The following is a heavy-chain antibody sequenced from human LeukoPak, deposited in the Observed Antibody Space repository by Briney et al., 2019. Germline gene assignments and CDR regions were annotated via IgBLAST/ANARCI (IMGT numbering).Heavy chain of an antibody. Sequence: ASVKVSCKASGYTFTGYYMHRVRQAPGQGLEWMGWINPNSGGTNYAQKFQGRVTMTRDTSISTAYMELSRLRSDDTAVYYCAIERMATDAFDIWGQGTMVTVSS. J-gene: IGHJ3*02. D-gene: IGHD5-24*01. CDR2: INPNSGGT. V-gene: IGHV1-2*02. CDR3: AIERMATDAFDI. CDR1: GYTFTGYY.